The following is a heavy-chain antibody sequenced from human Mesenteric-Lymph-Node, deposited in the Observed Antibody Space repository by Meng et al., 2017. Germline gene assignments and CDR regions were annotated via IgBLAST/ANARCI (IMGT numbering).Heavy chain of an antibody. CDR2: IKEDGSEK. D-gene: IGHD3-10*01. J-gene: IGHJ4*02. Sequence: GGSLRLSCAASGFTFSSYWMHWVRQAPGKGLEWVANIKEDGSEKNYVDSVKGRFTISRDNAKNSLYLEMNSLRAEDTALYHCVHGGWFGNNWGQGTLVTVSS. CDR1: GFTFSSYW. CDR3: VHGGWFGNN. V-gene: IGHV3-7*01.